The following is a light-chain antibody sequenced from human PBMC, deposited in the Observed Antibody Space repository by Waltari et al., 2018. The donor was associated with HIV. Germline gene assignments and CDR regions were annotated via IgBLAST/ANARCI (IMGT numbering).Light chain of an antibody. CDR2: EVS. CDR1: SSDVGGYNY. J-gene: IGLJ2*01. V-gene: IGLV2-14*01. Sequence: QSALTQPASVSGSPGQSITISCTGTSSDVGGYNYVSWYQQHPGKAPKPMIYEVSKRPSGVSNRFSGSKSGNTASLTISGLQSEDEAEYYCSSYTSSSTLVFGGGTKLTVL. CDR3: SSYTSSSTLV.